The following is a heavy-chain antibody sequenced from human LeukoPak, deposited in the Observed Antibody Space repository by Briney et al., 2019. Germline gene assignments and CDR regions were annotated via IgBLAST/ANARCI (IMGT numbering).Heavy chain of an antibody. CDR3: AKDHCSSTSCYYFDY. CDR1: GFTFSSYA. Sequence: RPGRSLRLSCAASGFTFSSYAMHWVRQAPGKGLEWVAVISYDGSNKYYADSVKGRFTISRDNSKNTLYLQMNSLRAEDTAVYYCAKDHCSSTSCYYFDYWGQGTLVTVSS. J-gene: IGHJ4*02. CDR2: ISYDGSNK. D-gene: IGHD2-2*01. V-gene: IGHV3-30-3*01.